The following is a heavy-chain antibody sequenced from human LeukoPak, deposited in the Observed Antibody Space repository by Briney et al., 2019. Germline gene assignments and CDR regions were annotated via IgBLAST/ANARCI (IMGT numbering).Heavy chain of an antibody. D-gene: IGHD3-10*01. CDR3: AKGYGSGSYPYYYYYGMDV. J-gene: IGHJ6*02. Sequence: GGSLRLSCAASGFTFDDYAMHWVRQAPGKGLEWVSGISWNSGSIGYADSVKGRFTISRDNAKNSLYLQMNSLRAEDTALYYCAKGYGSGSYPYYYYYGMDVWGQGTTVTVSS. CDR2: ISWNSGSI. CDR1: GFTFDDYA. V-gene: IGHV3-9*01.